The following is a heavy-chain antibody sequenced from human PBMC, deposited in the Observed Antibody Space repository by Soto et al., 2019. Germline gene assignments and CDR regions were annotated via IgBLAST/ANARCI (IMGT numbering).Heavy chain of an antibody. V-gene: IGHV2-5*02. CDR1: GFSLTTSGVG. J-gene: IGHJ4*02. Sequence: QITLKESGPTLVRPTQTLTLTCTFSGFSLTTSGVGVGWIRQPPGKALAWLAVIYWDDDKRYSSSLKSRLTITKDTSKNQVVLTMTNVDPVDTATYYCAPHPYYGLGSYSFDYWGQGTLVTVSS. D-gene: IGHD3-10*01. CDR2: IYWDDDK. CDR3: APHPYYGLGSYSFDY.